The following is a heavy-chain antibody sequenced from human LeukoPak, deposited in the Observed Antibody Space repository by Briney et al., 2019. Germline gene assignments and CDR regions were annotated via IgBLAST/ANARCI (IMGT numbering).Heavy chain of an antibody. CDR2: ISTDGSST. J-gene: IGHJ4*02. D-gene: IGHD4-11*01. Sequence: GGSLRLSCAPSGFTFSSYWMHWVRQAPGKGLVWVSRISTDGSSTTYADSVKGRFTISRDNAKNTLYLQMNSLRAEDTAVYYCARLADYGNYGPREYLDFWGQGTLVTVSS. V-gene: IGHV3-74*01. CDR3: ARLADYGNYGPREYLDF. CDR1: GFTFSSYW.